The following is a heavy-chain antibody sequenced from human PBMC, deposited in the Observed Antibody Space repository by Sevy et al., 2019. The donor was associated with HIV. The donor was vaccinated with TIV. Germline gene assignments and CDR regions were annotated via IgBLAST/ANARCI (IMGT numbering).Heavy chain of an antibody. CDR2: ISSSGSTI. J-gene: IGHJ4*02. D-gene: IGHD3-22*01. CDR1: GFTFSSYE. CDR3: ARGLLYYYDSSGYSPFDY. V-gene: IGHV3-48*03. Sequence: GGSLRLSCAASGFTFSSYEMNWVRQAPGKGLEWVSYISSSGSTIYYADSVKGRFTISRDNAKNSLYLQMNSLRAEDTAVYYCARGLLYYYDSSGYSPFDYWDQGTLVTVSS.